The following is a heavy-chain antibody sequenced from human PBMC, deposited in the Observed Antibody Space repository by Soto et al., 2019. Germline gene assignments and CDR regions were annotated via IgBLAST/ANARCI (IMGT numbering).Heavy chain of an antibody. V-gene: IGHV4-39*01. CDR2: IYYSGST. D-gene: IGHD6-19*01. CDR3: ARHYSSGYSNWFDP. J-gene: IGHJ5*02. CDR1: VVSINSSSYF. Sequence: PSETLSLTCSVSVVSINSSSYFCGWFRQPPGKGLEWIGSIYYSGSTYYNPSLRSRVTISVDTSKNQFSLKLSSVTAADTAVFYCARHYSSGYSNWFDPWGQGTLVTVSS.